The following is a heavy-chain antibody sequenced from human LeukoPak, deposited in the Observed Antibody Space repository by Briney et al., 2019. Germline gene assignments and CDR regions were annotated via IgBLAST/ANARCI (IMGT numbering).Heavy chain of an antibody. CDR2: ISYDGTNK. CDR3: ARDPEHYGSGSYLDY. J-gene: IGHJ4*02. V-gene: IGHV3-30*03. Sequence: GGSLRLSCAASGFTFSSYGMHWVRQAPGKGLEWVAVISYDGTNKNYADSVKGRFTISRDSSKNTVYLEMSSLRGEDTAVYYCARDPEHYGSGSYLDYWGQGSLVTVSS. D-gene: IGHD3-10*01. CDR1: GFTFSSYG.